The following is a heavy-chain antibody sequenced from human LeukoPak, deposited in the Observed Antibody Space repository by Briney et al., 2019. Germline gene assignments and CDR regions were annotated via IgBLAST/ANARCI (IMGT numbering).Heavy chain of an antibody. J-gene: IGHJ4*02. CDR2: ISSSSSYI. CDR1: GFTFDDYG. Sequence: PGGSLRLSCAASGFTFDDYGMSWVRQAPGKGLEWVSSISSSSSYIYYADSVKGRFTISRDNAKNSLYLQMNSLRAEDTAVYYCARDSPNEGILWWSIDYWGQGTLVTVSS. D-gene: IGHD2-21*01. CDR3: ARDSPNEGILWWSIDY. V-gene: IGHV3-21*01.